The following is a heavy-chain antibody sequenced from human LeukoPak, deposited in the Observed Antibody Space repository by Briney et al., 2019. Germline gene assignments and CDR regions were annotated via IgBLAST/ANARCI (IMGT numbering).Heavy chain of an antibody. V-gene: IGHV3-53*01. CDR2: IYIDGTT. Sequence: QSGGSLRLSCAASGLTVTSNYMSWVRQAPGKGLEYVSVIYIDGTTYYAESVKGRFTISRDNSKNTLYLQMNSLRVEDTAVYYCARSAAAEDYWGQGTLVTVSS. CDR1: GLTVTSNY. D-gene: IGHD6-13*01. J-gene: IGHJ4*02. CDR3: ARSAAAEDY.